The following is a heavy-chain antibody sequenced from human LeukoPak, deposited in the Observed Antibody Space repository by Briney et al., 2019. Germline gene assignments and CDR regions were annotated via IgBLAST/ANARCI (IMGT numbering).Heavy chain of an antibody. CDR1: GGSFSGYY. CDR3: ARWTLYADY. CDR2: INHSGST. D-gene: IGHD3-16*01. V-gene: IGHV4-34*01. J-gene: IGHJ4*02. Sequence: PSETLSLTCAVYGGSFSGYYWGWIRQPPGKGLEWIGEINHSGSTNYNPSLKSRVTISVDTSKNQFSLKLSSVTAADTAVYYCARWTLYADYWGQGTLVTVSS.